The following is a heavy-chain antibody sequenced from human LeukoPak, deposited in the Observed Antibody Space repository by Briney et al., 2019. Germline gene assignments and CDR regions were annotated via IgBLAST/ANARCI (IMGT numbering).Heavy chain of an antibody. D-gene: IGHD2-21*01. CDR3: AKDALWGFQH. CDR2: IRFDGSNK. J-gene: IGHJ1*01. CDR1: GFTFSSYG. V-gene: IGHV3-30*02. Sequence: GGSLSLSCAASGFTFSSYGMHWVRQAPGKGLEWVAFIRFDGSNKYYADSVKGRFTISRDNSKNTLYLQMNSLRAEDTAVYYCAKDALWGFQHWGQGTLVTVSS.